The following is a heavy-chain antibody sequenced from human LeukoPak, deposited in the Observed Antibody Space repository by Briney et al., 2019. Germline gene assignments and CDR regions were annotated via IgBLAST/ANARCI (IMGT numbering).Heavy chain of an antibody. J-gene: IGHJ3*02. CDR2: IYHNGST. D-gene: IGHD5-12*01. Sequence: PSETLSLTCTVSGYSISSGFHWGWIRQPPGKGLEWIGNIYHNGSTYYNPSLKRRVIISVDTSKNHFSLTLGSVTAADTAVYYCAREVGWLHPEGAFDIWGQGTMVTVSS. CDR3: AREVGWLHPEGAFDI. CDR1: GYSISSGFH. V-gene: IGHV4-38-2*02.